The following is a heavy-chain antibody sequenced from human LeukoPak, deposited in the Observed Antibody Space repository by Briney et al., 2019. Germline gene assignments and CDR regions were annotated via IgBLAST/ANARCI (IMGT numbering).Heavy chain of an antibody. CDR2: IHERGST. D-gene: IGHD3-10*01. Sequence: SETLSLTCGVSGHSFSSDSFWGWIRQPPGQGLEWIGSIHERGSTSYNPSLKSRVTISVDTSKNQFSLKLSSVTAADTAVYYCARNTIRVPFDIWGQGTMVTVSS. CDR3: ARNTIRVPFDI. J-gene: IGHJ3*02. V-gene: IGHV4-38-2*01. CDR1: GHSFSSDSF.